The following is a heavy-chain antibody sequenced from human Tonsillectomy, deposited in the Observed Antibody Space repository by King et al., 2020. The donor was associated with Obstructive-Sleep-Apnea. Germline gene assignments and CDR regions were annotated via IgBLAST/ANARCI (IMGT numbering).Heavy chain of an antibody. D-gene: IGHD5-24*01. Sequence: QLVQSGAEVKKPGASVKVSCKASGYTFTNYGITWVRQAPGQGPEWMGWISAYNGNTYYAQKLQGRVTMTTDTSTSTAYMELRSLRSDDTAVYYCARVGGGYNLDFYYGMDVWGQGTTVTVSS. V-gene: IGHV1-18*01. J-gene: IGHJ6*02. CDR3: ARVGGGYNLDFYYGMDV. CDR2: ISAYNGNT. CDR1: GYTFTNYG.